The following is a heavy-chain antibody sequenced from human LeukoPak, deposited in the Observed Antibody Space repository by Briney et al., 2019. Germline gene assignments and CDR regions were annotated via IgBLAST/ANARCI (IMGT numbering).Heavy chain of an antibody. V-gene: IGHV1-18*01. D-gene: IGHD3-9*01. Sequence: ASVKVSCKASGYTFTSYGISWVRQAPGQGLEWMGWISAYNGNTNYAQKLQGRVTMTTDTSTSTAYMELSSLRSEDTAVYYCARDRRIISRVLTGSNWFDPWGQGTLVTVSS. CDR1: GYTFTSYG. J-gene: IGHJ5*02. CDR2: ISAYNGNT. CDR3: ARDRRIISRVLTGSNWFDP.